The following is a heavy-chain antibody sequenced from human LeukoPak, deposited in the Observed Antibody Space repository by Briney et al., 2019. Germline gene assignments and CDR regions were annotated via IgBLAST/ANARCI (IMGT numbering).Heavy chain of an antibody. J-gene: IGHJ5*02. Sequence: PGGSLRLSCAASGFTFDDYAMHWVRQAPGKGLVWVSRINTDGSSTSYADSVKGRFTISRDNAKNTLYLQMNSLRAEDTAVYYCARAIYDFWSGYPKIWFDPWGQGTLVTVSS. CDR2: INTDGSST. V-gene: IGHV3-74*01. CDR1: GFTFDDYA. D-gene: IGHD3-3*01. CDR3: ARAIYDFWSGYPKIWFDP.